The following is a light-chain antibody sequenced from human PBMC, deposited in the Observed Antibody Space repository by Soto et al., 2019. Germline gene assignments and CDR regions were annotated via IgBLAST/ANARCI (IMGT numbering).Light chain of an antibody. CDR2: GAS. CDR1: QIFNSKY. J-gene: IGKJ1*01. V-gene: IGKV3-20*01. Sequence: EIVLTQSPGTLSLSPGERATLSCRASQIFNSKYLAWYQQKPGQAPRLLIYGASSRASGIPDRFSGSASGTDFTLTINRLEPDDSAVYYCQQCLTLWTFGQGTRVEIK. CDR3: QQCLTLWT.